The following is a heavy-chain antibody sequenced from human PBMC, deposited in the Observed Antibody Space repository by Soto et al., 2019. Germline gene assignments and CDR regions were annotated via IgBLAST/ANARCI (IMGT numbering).Heavy chain of an antibody. CDR3: AATQSPSLDYDSSGYTYYYYGMDV. D-gene: IGHD3-22*01. CDR2: ISYDGSNK. CDR1: GFTFSSYA. V-gene: IGHV3-30-3*01. J-gene: IGHJ6*02. Sequence: GGSLRLSCAASGFTFSSYAMHWVRQAPGKGLEWVAVISYDGSNKYYADSVKGRFTISRDNSKNTLYLQMNSLRAEDTAVYYCAATQSPSLDYDSSGYTYYYYGMDVWGQGTTVTVSS.